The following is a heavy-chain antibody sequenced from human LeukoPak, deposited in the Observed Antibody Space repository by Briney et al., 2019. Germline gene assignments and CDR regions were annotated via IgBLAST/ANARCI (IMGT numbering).Heavy chain of an antibody. V-gene: IGHV5-51*01. CDR2: IYPGDSDT. J-gene: IGHJ4*02. D-gene: IGHD1-1*01. CDR3: ARHETGPYFDY. Sequence: KVSCKGSGYSFTSYWIGWVRQMPGKGLECMGIIYPGDSDTRYSPSFQGQVTISADRSISTAYLQWSSLKASDTAMYYCARHETGPYFDYWGQGTLVTVSS. CDR1: GYSFTSYW.